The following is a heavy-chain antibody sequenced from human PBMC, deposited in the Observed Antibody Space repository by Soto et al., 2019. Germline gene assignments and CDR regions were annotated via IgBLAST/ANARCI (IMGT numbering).Heavy chain of an antibody. Sequence: SETLSLTCTVSGGSISPYYWSWIRQSPGKGLEWLGVIYYSGSTNYNPSLEGRVAMSVDTSKNQFSLKLSSVTAADTAVYYCARHGERTIRSLNWFDPWGQGTLVTVSS. CDR1: GGSISPYY. D-gene: IGHD4-17*01. CDR2: IYYSGST. J-gene: IGHJ5*02. V-gene: IGHV4-59*08. CDR3: ARHGERTIRSLNWFDP.